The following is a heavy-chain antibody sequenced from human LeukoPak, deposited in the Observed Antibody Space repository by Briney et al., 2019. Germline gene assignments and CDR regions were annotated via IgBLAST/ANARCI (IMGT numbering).Heavy chain of an antibody. V-gene: IGHV4-59*08. CDR3: ARRTSTVAHWYFDL. J-gene: IGHJ2*01. CDR2: IYSSGST. Sequence: SETLSLTCTVSGGSINNYYWSWIRQPPGKGLEWIGYIYSSGSTNYNPSLKSRVTISVDTSKNQFSLNLRSVTAADTAVYYCARRTSTVAHWYFDLWGRGTLVTVSS. CDR1: GGSINNYY.